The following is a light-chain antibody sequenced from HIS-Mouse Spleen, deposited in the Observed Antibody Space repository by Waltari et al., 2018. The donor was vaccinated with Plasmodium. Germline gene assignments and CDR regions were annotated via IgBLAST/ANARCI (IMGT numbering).Light chain of an antibody. CDR2: EDS. Sequence: SYELTQPPSVSVSPGQTARITCSGDALPKKYAYWYQQKSGQAPLLVIYEDSKRPSGIPGRFSGSSSGTMATWTISGAQVEDEADYYCYSTDSSGNHRVFGGGTKLTVL. CDR1: ALPKKY. J-gene: IGLJ3*02. CDR3: YSTDSSGNHRV. V-gene: IGLV3-10*01.